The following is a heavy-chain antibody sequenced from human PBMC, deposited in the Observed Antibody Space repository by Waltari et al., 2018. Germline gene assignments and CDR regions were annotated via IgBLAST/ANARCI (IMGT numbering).Heavy chain of an antibody. V-gene: IGHV4-34*01. Sequence: QVQLQQWGAGLLKPSETLSLTCAVYGGSFSGYYWSWIRQPPGKGLEWIGEINHSGSTNYNPSLKSRVTISVDTSKNQCSLKLSSVTAADTAVYYCARRVFRRAFNYWGQGTLVTVSS. CDR1: GGSFSGYY. CDR3: ARRVFRRAFNY. CDR2: INHSGST. J-gene: IGHJ4*02.